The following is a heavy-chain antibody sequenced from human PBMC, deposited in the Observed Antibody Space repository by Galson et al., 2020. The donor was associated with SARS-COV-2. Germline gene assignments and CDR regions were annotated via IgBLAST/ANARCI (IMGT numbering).Heavy chain of an antibody. V-gene: IGHV1-2*02. J-gene: IGHJ3*02. CDR3: ASPYDGAFDAFDI. D-gene: IGHD1-26*01. Sequence: ASVTVSCKASGYTFTGYYMHWVRQAPGQGLEWMGWINPNSGGTNYAPKFQGRVTMTRDTSISTAYMELSRLRSDDTAVYYCASPYDGAFDAFDIWGQGTMVSVSS. CDR2: INPNSGGT. CDR1: GYTFTGYY.